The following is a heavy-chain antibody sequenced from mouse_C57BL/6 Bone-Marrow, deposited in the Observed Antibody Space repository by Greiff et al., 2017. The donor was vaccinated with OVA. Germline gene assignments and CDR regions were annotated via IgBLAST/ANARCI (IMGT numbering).Heavy chain of an antibody. V-gene: IGHV1-64*01. CDR3: ARGGIVTTRWYAMDY. D-gene: IGHD2-5*01. CDR2: IHPNSGST. CDR1: GYTFTSYW. J-gene: IGHJ4*01. Sequence: QVQLKQPGAELVKPGASVTLSCKASGYTFTSYWMHWVKQRPGQGLEWIGMIHPNSGSTNYNEKFKSKATLTVDKSSSTAYMQLSSLTSEDSAVYYCARGGIVTTRWYAMDYWGQGTSVTVSS.